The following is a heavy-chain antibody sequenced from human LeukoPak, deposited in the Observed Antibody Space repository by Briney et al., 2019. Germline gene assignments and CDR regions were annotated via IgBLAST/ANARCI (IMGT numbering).Heavy chain of an antibody. CDR3: ARAGLEYSSSEHDY. CDR2: INHSGST. Sequence: PSETLSLTCAVYGGSFSGYYWSWIRQPPGKGLEWIGEINHSGSTNYNPSLKSRVTISVDTSKNQFSLKLSSVTAADTAVYYCARAGLEYSSSEHDYWGQGTLVTVSS. V-gene: IGHV4-34*01. D-gene: IGHD6-6*01. CDR1: GGSFSGYY. J-gene: IGHJ4*02.